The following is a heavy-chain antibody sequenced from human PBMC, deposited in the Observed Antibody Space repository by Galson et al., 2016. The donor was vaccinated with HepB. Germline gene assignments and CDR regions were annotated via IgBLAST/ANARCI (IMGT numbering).Heavy chain of an antibody. Sequence: SLRLSCAASGFIVSSNYMNWVRQAPGNGLEWVSVLYASGKTYYADSVKGRFTISRDNSRNTLYLQMNSLRVEDTAVYYCAKIKESAKAVFDYWGQGTLVTVSS. CDR1: GFIVSSNY. V-gene: IGHV3-53*01. CDR2: LYASGKT. CDR3: AKIKESAKAVFDY. D-gene: IGHD4/OR15-4a*01. J-gene: IGHJ4*02.